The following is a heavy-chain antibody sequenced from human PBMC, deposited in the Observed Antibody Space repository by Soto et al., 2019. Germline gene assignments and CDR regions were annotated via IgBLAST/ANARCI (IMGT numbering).Heavy chain of an antibody. CDR2: ISAYNGNT. CDR1: GYTFTSYG. D-gene: IGHD3-16*02. CDR3: ARAYDYIWGSYRYTGRPYYFDY. V-gene: IGHV1-18*01. J-gene: IGHJ4*02. Sequence: QVQLVQSGAEVKKPGASVKVSCKASGYTFTSYGISWVRQAPGQGLEWMGWISAYNGNTNYAQKLQGRVTMTTDTSTSTAYMELRSLRSDDTAVYYCARAYDYIWGSYRYTGRPYYFDYWGQGTLVTVSS.